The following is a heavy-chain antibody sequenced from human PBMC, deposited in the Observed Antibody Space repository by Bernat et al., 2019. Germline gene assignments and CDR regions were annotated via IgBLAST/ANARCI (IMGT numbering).Heavy chain of an antibody. V-gene: IGHV3-11*05. CDR2: ISNSSSYT. D-gene: IGHD3-10*01. CDR1: GFTFSGYC. CDR3: AEVYYSASKYYSCDYGMDV. Sequence: QVQLVESGGGVVKPGRSLRLSCAASGFTFSGYCMHWVRQAPGMGLEWVADISNSSSYTYYADSVKGRFTISRDNAKNTLYLQMNSLRAEDTAVYYCAEVYYSASKYYSCDYGMDVWGKGTTVTVSS. J-gene: IGHJ6*04.